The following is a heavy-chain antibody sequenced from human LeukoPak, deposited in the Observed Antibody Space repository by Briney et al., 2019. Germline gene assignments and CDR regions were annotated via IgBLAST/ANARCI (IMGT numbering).Heavy chain of an antibody. CDR3: ARGHYDILTGYYSFDS. CDR1: GYTFTGYY. D-gene: IGHD3-9*01. V-gene: IGHV1-2*02. Sequence: ASVKVSSKASGYTFTGYYMHWVRQAPGQGLEWTGWINPNSGGTNYAQKFQGRVTMTRDTSISTAYMELSRLRSDDTAVYYCARGHYDILTGYYSFDSWGQGTLVTVSS. CDR2: INPNSGGT. J-gene: IGHJ4*02.